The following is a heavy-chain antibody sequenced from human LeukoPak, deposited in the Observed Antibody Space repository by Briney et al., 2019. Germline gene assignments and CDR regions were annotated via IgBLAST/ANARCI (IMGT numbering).Heavy chain of an antibody. CDR3: AGMWFGELSGI. CDR1: GYTFTSYG. Sequence: ASVKVSCKASGYTFTSYGISWVRQAPGQGLEWMGWISAYNGNTNYAQKLQGRGTMTTDTSTSTAYMELRSLRSDDTAVYYCAGMWFGELSGIWGQGTMVTVSS. CDR2: ISAYNGNT. J-gene: IGHJ3*02. D-gene: IGHD3-10*01. V-gene: IGHV1-18*01.